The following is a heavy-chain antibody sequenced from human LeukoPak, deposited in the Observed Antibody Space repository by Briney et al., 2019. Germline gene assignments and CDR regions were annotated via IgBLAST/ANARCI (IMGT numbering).Heavy chain of an antibody. CDR3: ARDSMVRGNYFDS. CDR2: ISYDGSNQ. Sequence: GGSLRLSCAASGFAFITYNLHWVRQSPGKGLEWVALISYDGSNQNYADSVKGRFTISRDNSKNALDLQMNSLRPEDTGVYYCARDSMVRGNYFDSWGQGSLVTVSS. CDR1: GFAFITYN. V-gene: IGHV3-30-3*01. J-gene: IGHJ4*02. D-gene: IGHD3-10*01.